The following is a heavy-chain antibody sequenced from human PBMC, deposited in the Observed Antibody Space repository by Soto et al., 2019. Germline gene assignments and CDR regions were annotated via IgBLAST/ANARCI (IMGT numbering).Heavy chain of an antibody. Sequence: GGSLRLSCAASRFAFSSYAMSWVRQSPGKGLECVSSISGSGDNTHYAESVKGRFTISRDTSENRLYLQMNSLRAEDTAVYYCARDPYSSASYYFDYWGQGTLVTVSS. CDR1: RFAFSSYA. CDR3: ARDPYSSASYYFDY. V-gene: IGHV3-23*01. CDR2: ISGSGDNT. J-gene: IGHJ4*02. D-gene: IGHD6-19*01.